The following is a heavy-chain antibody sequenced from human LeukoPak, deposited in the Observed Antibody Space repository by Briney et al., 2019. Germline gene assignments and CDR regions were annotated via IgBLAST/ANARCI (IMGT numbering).Heavy chain of an antibody. V-gene: IGHV3-7*01. Sequence: GGSLRLSCAASGFTFSNFWMSWVRQAPGKGLEWVANINPDGSAKYYVDSVKGRFTISRDNAENSLYLQMNSLRPEDTAVYYCARHFSTNSYGLDVWGQGTTVTVSS. CDR2: INPDGSAK. J-gene: IGHJ6*02. CDR1: GFTFSNFW. D-gene: IGHD3-3*02. CDR3: ARHFSTNSYGLDV.